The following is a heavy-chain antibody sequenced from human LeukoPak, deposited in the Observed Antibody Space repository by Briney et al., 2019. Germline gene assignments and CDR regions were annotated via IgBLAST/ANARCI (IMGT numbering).Heavy chain of an antibody. CDR1: GGSISSYY. Sequence: SETLSLTCAASGGSISSYYWSWIRQPPGKGLEWIGFFYYSGSTNYNPSLKSRVTISVDTSKNHFSLKLSSVTAADTAVYYCARGPGGYSYGYYFDYWGQGTLVTVSS. D-gene: IGHD5-18*01. CDR2: FYYSGST. J-gene: IGHJ4*02. V-gene: IGHV4-59*01. CDR3: ARGPGGYSYGYYFDY.